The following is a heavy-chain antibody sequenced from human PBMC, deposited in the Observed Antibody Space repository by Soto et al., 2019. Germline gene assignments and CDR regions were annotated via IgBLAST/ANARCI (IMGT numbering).Heavy chain of an antibody. D-gene: IGHD3-16*01. CDR2: ISGSGGRS. CDR3: AKAYFVWSSEQPYYFDS. V-gene: IGHV3-23*01. Sequence: GGSLRLSWAASGVTFSDYAMTWVRQGPGKGLEWVSGISGSGGRSYYADSVKGRFTLSRDNSKSTLYLQMNSLRAEDTAVYYCAKAYFVWSSEQPYYFDSWGQGTLVTASS. CDR1: GVTFSDYA. J-gene: IGHJ4*02.